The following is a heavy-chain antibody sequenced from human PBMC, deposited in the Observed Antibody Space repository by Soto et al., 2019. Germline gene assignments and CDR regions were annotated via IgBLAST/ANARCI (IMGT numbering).Heavy chain of an antibody. Sequence: CAASSFTFSSHGMHWVRQAPGKGLEWVAVIWYDGNNKYYADSVKGRFTISRDNSRNTLYLQMNSLRAEDTAVYFCARDFHYDSSGAIDYWGQGTLVTVSS. V-gene: IGHV3-33*01. CDR3: ARDFHYDSSGAIDY. CDR1: SFTFSSHG. J-gene: IGHJ4*02. CDR2: IWYDGNNK. D-gene: IGHD3-22*01.